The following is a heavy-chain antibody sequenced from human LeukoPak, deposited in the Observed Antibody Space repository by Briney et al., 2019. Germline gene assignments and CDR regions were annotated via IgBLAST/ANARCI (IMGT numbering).Heavy chain of an antibody. CDR3: ARGYLYFDY. V-gene: IGHV3-48*02. Sequence: PGGSLRLSCAASGFTFNTDTMNWVRQAPGKGLEWVAYISTSSSTIYYADSVKGRFTISRDNAKSSLYLQMHSLRDEDTAVYYCARGYLYFDYWGQGTLVTVSS. CDR2: ISTSSSTI. CDR1: GFTFNTDT. D-gene: IGHD2-2*01. J-gene: IGHJ4*02.